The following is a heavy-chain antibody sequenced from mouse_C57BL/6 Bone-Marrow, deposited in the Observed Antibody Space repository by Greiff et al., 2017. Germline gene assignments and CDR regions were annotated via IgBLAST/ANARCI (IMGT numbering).Heavy chain of an antibody. CDR2: INPNYGTT. CDR3: ARGYDYDNSMDY. D-gene: IGHD2-4*01. V-gene: IGHV1-39*01. J-gene: IGHJ4*01. CDR1: GYSFTDYN. Sequence: VQLQQSGPELVKPGASVKISCKASGYSFTDYNMNWVKQCNGKSLEWIGVINPNYGTTGYNQKFTGKATLTVDQSSSTAYLQLNSLTSEDSAIYYCARGYDYDNSMDYWGRGTSVTVTS.